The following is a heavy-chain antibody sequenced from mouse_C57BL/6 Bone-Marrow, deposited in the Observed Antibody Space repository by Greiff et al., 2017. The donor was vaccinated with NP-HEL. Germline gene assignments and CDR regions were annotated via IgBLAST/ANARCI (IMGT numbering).Heavy chain of an antibody. Sequence: EVKVVESGGGLVQPKGSLKLSCAASGFSFNTYAMNWVRQAPGKGLEWVARIRSKSNNYATYYADSVKDRFTISRDDSESMLYLQMNNLKTEDTAMYYCVRQSSPTRAMDYWGQGTSVTVSS. CDR1: GFSFNTYA. CDR3: VRQSSPTRAMDY. V-gene: IGHV10-1*01. D-gene: IGHD6-1*01. J-gene: IGHJ4*01. CDR2: IRSKSNNYAT.